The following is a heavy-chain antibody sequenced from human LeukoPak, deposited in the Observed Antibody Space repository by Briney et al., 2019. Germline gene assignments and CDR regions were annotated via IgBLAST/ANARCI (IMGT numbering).Heavy chain of an antibody. CDR3: AKTMVRGVPSDV. CDR2: ISGSGGST. CDR1: GFTFSSSA. V-gene: IGHV3-23*01. J-gene: IGHJ6*04. Sequence: GGSLRLSCAASGFTFSSSAMTWVRQAPGKGLEWVSAISGSGGSTYYADSVKGRFTISRDNSKNTLYLQMNSLRAEDTAVYYCAKTMVRGVPSDVWGKGTTVTVSS. D-gene: IGHD3-10*01.